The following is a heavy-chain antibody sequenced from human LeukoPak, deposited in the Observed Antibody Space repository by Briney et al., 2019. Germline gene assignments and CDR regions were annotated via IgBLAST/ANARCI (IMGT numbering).Heavy chain of an antibody. CDR1: GYTFTEFY. V-gene: IGHV1-2*02. Sequence: ASVKVSCKTSGYTFTEFYIHWVRQVSGQGLEWMGWINPTSGGTNYAQKFQGRVTMTRDTSISTAYMDLSRLTSDDTAVFYCVRFSGSSNFGSWGQGTLVTVSS. D-gene: IGHD1-26*01. CDR2: INPTSGGT. J-gene: IGHJ4*02. CDR3: VRFSGSSNFGS.